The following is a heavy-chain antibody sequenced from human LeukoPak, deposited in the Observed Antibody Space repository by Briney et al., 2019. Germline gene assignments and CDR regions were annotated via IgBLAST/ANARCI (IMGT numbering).Heavy chain of an antibody. J-gene: IGHJ5*02. Sequence: PGGSLRLSCAASGFTFSSYGMSWVRQAPGKGLEWVSAISGSGGRTYYADSVKGRFTISRDNSKNTLYLQMNSLRAEDTAVYYRAKHAIVDITVPNWFDPWGQGTLVTVSS. CDR1: GFTFSSYG. D-gene: IGHD3-10*01. CDR2: ISGSGGRT. CDR3: AKHAIVDITVPNWFDP. V-gene: IGHV3-23*01.